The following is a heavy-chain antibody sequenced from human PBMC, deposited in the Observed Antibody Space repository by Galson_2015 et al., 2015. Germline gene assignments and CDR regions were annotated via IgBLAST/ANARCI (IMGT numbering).Heavy chain of an antibody. J-gene: IGHJ4*02. CDR1: GFTFSSYW. CDR3: AGWDRFFESDY. CDR2: INSDGSST. V-gene: IGHV3-74*01. D-gene: IGHD3-9*01. Sequence: SLRLSCAASGFTFSSYWMHWVRQAPGKGLVWVSRINSDGSSTSYADSVKGRFTISRDNAKNTLYLQMNSLRAEDTSVYYCAGWDRFFESDYWGQGTLVAVSS.